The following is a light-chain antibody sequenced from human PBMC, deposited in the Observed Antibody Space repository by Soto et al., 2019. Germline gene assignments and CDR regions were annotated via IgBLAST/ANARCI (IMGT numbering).Light chain of an antibody. CDR3: QEYRNDYGT. V-gene: IGKV1-5*03. J-gene: IGKJ1*01. CDR2: KAS. Sequence: PMTQSSATLAASVGDRVSITCRASQSIDTWLAWYQQKPGKAPNLLIYKASRLESGVSSRFSGSGSGTEFTLTISSLQPEDFGTYYCQEYRNDYGTFGQGTKVEIK. CDR1: QSIDTW.